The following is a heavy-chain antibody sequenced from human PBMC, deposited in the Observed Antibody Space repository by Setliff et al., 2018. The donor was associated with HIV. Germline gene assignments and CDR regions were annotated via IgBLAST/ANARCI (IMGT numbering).Heavy chain of an antibody. D-gene: IGHD3-10*01. CDR3: ARSSPTTYYYGSGSPPLDY. CDR2: ISAHYGST. V-gene: IGHV1-18*01. J-gene: IGHJ4*02. CDR1: GHTYNAYG. Sequence: ASVKVSCKAYGHTYNAYGITWVRQAPGQGLEWMGWISAHYGSTKYAQTLQGRVTMTTDTSTNTAYMELRSLRSDDTAVYYCARSSPTTYYYGSGSPPLDYWGQGTLVTVSS.